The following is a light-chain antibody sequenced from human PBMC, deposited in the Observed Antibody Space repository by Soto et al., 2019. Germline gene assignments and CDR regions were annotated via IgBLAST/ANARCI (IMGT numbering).Light chain of an antibody. CDR3: QQYVRSWT. J-gene: IGKJ1*01. Sequence: EFVLTQSPGTLSLSPGERATLSCRTSQSVSSTYLAWYQQKPGQAPRLLIYSTSNRATGIPDRFSGSGSGTDFTLTISRLEPEDFAVYYCQQYVRSWTFGQGTKGAIK. V-gene: IGKV3-20*01. CDR1: QSVSSTY. CDR2: STS.